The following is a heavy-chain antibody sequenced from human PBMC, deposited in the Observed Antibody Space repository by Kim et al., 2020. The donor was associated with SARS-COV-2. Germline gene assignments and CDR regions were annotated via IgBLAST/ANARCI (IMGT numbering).Heavy chain of an antibody. V-gene: IGHV3-21*04. J-gene: IGHJ4*02. CDR3: ARVLTSGWSYFDY. D-gene: IGHD6-19*01. Sequence: YAYSWKGRITTSEDNARASLYLQMNSLRAEDTAVYYCARVLTSGWSYFDYWGQGTLVTVSS.